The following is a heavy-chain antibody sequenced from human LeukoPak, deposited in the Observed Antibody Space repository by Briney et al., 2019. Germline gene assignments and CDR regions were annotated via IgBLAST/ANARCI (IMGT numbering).Heavy chain of an antibody. V-gene: IGHV1-69*13. J-gene: IGHJ4*02. CDR3: ASYSGYSGYERYFFDY. CDR2: IIPIFGTA. CDR1: GGTFTSYA. D-gene: IGHD5-12*01. Sequence: SVKVSCKASGGTFTSYATSWVRQAPGQGLEWMGGIIPIFGTANYAQKFQGRVTITADESTSTAYMELSSLRSEDTAVYYYASYSGYSGYERYFFDYWGQGTLVTVSS.